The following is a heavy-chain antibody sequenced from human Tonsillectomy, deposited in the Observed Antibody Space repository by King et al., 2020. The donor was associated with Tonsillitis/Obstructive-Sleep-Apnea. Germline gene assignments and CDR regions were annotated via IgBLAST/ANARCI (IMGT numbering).Heavy chain of an antibody. J-gene: IGHJ4*02. D-gene: IGHD5-18*01. CDR2: INHSGIT. V-gene: IGHV4-34*01. Sequence: VQLQEWGAGLLKPSETLSLTCAVYGGSISGFYWSWIRQPPGKGLEWIGEINHSGITNYNPSLKSRVTISVDTSKKHFSLRLTSVTAADTAVYYCARVSYGGPALVEFDYWGQGALVTVSS. CDR3: ARVSYGGPALVEFDY. CDR1: GGSISGFY.